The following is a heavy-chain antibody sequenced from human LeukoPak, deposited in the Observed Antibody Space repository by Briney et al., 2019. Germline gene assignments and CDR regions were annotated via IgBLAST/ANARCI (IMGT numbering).Heavy chain of an antibody. CDR2: IGGRSPST. CDR3: AKDGSVWD. V-gene: IGHV3-23*01. CDR1: GFIFSSYA. D-gene: IGHD5-12*01. J-gene: IGHJ4*02. Sequence: GGSLRLSCAASGFIFSSYAMYWVRQAPGKGLEWVSTIGGRSPSTYYADSVKGRFTISRDNSKNTLYLQMNSLRGEDTAVYYCAKDGSVWDWGQGTLLTVSS.